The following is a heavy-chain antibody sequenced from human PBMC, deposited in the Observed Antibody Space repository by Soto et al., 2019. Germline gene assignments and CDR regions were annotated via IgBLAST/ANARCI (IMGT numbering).Heavy chain of an antibody. Sequence: ASVKVSCKASGYTFTSHGISWVRQAPGQGLEWMGWISAYNGNTNYAQKLQGRVTMTTDTSTSTAYMELRSLRSDDTAVYYCARDRTGSSSGPNWFDPWGQGTLVTVSS. J-gene: IGHJ5*02. CDR1: GYTFTSHG. CDR2: ISAYNGNT. D-gene: IGHD6-6*01. CDR3: ARDRTGSSSGPNWFDP. V-gene: IGHV1-18*01.